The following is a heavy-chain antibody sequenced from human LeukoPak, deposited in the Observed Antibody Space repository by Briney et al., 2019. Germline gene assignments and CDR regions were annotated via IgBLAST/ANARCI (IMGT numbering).Heavy chain of an antibody. CDR2: ISSRSSTI. Sequence: GGALRPSFAASGFTFHFYSITWVRQAPGKGLEWVSYISSRSSTIYYTDSVKGRFTVSRDNAKNSLNLQMNSLRDEDTAVYYCARGEDYWGQGTLVTVSS. CDR1: GFTFHFYS. V-gene: IGHV3-48*02. CDR3: ARGEDY. J-gene: IGHJ4*02.